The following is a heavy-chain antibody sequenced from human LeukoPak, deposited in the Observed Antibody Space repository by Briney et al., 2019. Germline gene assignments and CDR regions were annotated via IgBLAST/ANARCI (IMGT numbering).Heavy chain of an antibody. D-gene: IGHD3-22*01. Sequence: PSETLSLTCAVSGGSFSGYYWSWIRQPPGKGLEWIGQINHSGSTNYNQSLKSRVTISVDTSKNQFSLKLSSVTAAVTAVYYCASLDYYYDSSGYYSDYWGRGTLVTVSS. CDR3: ASLDYYYDSSGYYSDY. CDR2: INHSGST. V-gene: IGHV4-34*01. CDR1: GGSFSGYY. J-gene: IGHJ4*02.